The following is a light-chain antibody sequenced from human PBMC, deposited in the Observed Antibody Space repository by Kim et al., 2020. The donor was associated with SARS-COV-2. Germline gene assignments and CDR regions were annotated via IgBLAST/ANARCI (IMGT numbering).Light chain of an antibody. Sequence: QSVLTHPPSASGTPGQRVTISRSGSSSNIGRNTVNWYQQFPGTAPQLLIDTDDRRPSGVSDRVSCSKSGTSASLAISSLRSEDEADYYCATWDDSLDVWIFGGGTPLTVL. CDR2: TDD. CDR1: SSNIGRNT. V-gene: IGLV1-44*01. CDR3: ATWDDSLDVWI. J-gene: IGLJ3*02.